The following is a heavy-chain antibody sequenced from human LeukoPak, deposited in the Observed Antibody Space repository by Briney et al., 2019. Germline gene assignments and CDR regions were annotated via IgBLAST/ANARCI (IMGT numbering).Heavy chain of an antibody. CDR2: ISSSGSTI. Sequence: GESLTLSCAASEFTFSSYEMNWVRQAPGKGLEWVSYISSSGSTIYYADSVKGRFTVSRDNAKKSLYLQMNSLRAEDTAIYYCATYYYDSSAQRGDDAFDIWGQGTMVTVSS. V-gene: IGHV3-48*03. J-gene: IGHJ3*02. CDR1: EFTFSSYE. CDR3: ATYYYDSSAQRGDDAFDI. D-gene: IGHD3-22*01.